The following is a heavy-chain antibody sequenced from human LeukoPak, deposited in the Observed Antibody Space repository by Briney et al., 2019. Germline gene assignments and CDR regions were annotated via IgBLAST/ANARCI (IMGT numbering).Heavy chain of an antibody. D-gene: IGHD6-13*01. Sequence: VKVSCKASGGTFSSYAISWVRQAPGQGLEWMGGIIPIFGTANYAQKFQGRVTNTTDESTSTAYMELSSLRSEDTAVYYCAREAAAGGSYYYYMDVWGKGTTVTVSS. CDR2: IIPIFGTA. CDR3: AREAAAGGSYYYYMDV. J-gene: IGHJ6*03. CDR1: GGTFSSYA. V-gene: IGHV1-69*13.